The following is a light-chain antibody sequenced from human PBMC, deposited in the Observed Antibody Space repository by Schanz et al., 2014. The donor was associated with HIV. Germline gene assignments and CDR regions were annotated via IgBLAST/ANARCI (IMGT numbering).Light chain of an antibody. J-gene: IGLJ1*01. CDR1: SSDVGGYYY. CDR2: EVS. Sequence: QSVLTQPPSASGSPGQSVNISCTGTSSDVGGYYYVSWYQQHPGKAPKLMIYEVSKRPSGVPDRFSGSKSGNTASLTVSGLQAEDEADYYCQSYDTSVSAPLVFGPGTKVTVL. V-gene: IGLV2-8*01. CDR3: QSYDTSVSAPLV.